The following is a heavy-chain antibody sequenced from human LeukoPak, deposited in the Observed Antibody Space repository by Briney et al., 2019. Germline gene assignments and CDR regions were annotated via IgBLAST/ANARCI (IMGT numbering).Heavy chain of an antibody. V-gene: IGHV1-2*02. CDR3: AREIYYDSSGYYRNPHFDY. J-gene: IGHJ4*02. Sequence: ASVKVSCKASGYTFTGYYMHWVRQAPGQGLEWMGWSNPNSGGTNYAQKFQGRVTMTRDTSISTAYMELSRLRSDDTAVYYCAREIYYDSSGYYRNPHFDYWGQGTLVTVSS. CDR2: SNPNSGGT. D-gene: IGHD3-22*01. CDR1: GYTFTGYY.